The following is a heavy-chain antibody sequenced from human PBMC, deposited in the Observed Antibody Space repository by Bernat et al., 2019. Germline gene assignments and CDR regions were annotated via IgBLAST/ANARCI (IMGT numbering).Heavy chain of an antibody. J-gene: IGHJ4*02. V-gene: IGHV3-64D*06. Sequence: EVQLVESGGGLVQPGGSLRLSCSASVFTFSSYAMHWVRQAPGKGLEYVSAISSNGGSTYYADSVKGRFTISRDNSKNTLYLQMSSLRAEDTAVYYCVKAHTYYYGSGSYPFDYWGQGTLVTVSS. CDR3: VKAHTYYYGSGSYPFDY. CDR1: VFTFSSYA. CDR2: ISSNGGST. D-gene: IGHD3-10*01.